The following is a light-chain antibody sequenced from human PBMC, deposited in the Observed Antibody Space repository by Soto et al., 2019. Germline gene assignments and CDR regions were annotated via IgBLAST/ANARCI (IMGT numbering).Light chain of an antibody. V-gene: IGLV2-14*01. J-gene: IGLJ1*01. CDR2: EVT. CDR3: DSYTSASFYV. Sequence: QSVLAQPASVSGSPGQSITISCTGTTSDIAGYNYVPWYQQHPGKAPKLLIYEVTSRASGVSHRFSGSKSGNTASLTISGLQAEDEAEYYCDSYTSASFYVFGTGTKVTAL. CDR1: TSDIAGYNY.